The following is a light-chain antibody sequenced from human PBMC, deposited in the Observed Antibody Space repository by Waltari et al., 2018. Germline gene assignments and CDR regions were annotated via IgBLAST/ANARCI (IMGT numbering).Light chain of an antibody. Sequence: AIQMTQSPSSLSASVGDRVTITCRASQGIRYDLAWYQPKPGKAPKLLIFAASSLQSGAPSRFSGSGSGADFTLTISSLQPEDFATYFCLQDYNYPWTFGQGTKVEIK. CDR3: LQDYNYPWT. V-gene: IGKV1-6*01. J-gene: IGKJ1*01. CDR2: AAS. CDR1: QGIRYD.